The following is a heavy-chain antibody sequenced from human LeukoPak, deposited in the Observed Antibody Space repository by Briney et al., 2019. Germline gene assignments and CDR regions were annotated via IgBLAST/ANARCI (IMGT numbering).Heavy chain of an antibody. Sequence: ASVKVSCKAAGYTCTGYYMFWVRQAPGQGLEWMGRINPNSGGTNYAQKFQGRVTMTRDTSISTAYMELSRLRSDDTAVYYCARGYCSGGSCYSVENWFDPWGQGTLVTVSS. CDR3: ARGYCSGGSCYSVENWFDP. V-gene: IGHV1-2*06. CDR2: INPNSGGT. CDR1: GYTCTGYY. J-gene: IGHJ5*02. D-gene: IGHD2-15*01.